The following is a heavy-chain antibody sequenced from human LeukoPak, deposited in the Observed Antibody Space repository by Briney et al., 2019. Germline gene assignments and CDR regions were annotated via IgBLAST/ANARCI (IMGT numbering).Heavy chain of an antibody. CDR2: IYDSGST. J-gene: IGHJ3*02. D-gene: IGHD2-15*01. Sequence: SETLSLTCTVSGGSISPFYWSWIRPPPGKGLEWIGYIYDSGSTNYNPSLKSRVTISVDTSKKQFSLKLSSVTAADTAVYYCAREYCSGGSCQKYDAFDIWGQGTMVTVSS. CDR3: AREYCSGGSCQKYDAFDI. CDR1: GGSISPFY. V-gene: IGHV4-59*12.